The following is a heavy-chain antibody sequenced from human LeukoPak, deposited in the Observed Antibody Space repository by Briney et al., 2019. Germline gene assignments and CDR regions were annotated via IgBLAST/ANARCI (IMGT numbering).Heavy chain of an antibody. J-gene: IGHJ5*02. CDR1: GYTFTSYD. CDR3: ARRGSYCSSTSCRNWFDP. CDR2: MNPNSGNT. D-gene: IGHD2-2*01. V-gene: IGHV1-8*03. Sequence: RASVKVSCKASGYTFTSYDINWVRQATGQGLEWMGWMNPNSGNTGYAQEFQGRVTITRNTSISTAYMELGSLRSEDTAVYYCARRGSYCSSTSCRNWFDPWGQGTLVTVSS.